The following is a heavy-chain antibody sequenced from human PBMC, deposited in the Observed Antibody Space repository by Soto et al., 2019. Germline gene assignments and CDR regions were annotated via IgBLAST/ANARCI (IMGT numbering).Heavy chain of an antibody. CDR3: LAVVRLDYYYYGMDV. Sequence: QVQLVQSGAEVKKPGSSVKVSCKASGGTFSSYAISWVRQAPGQALEWMGGIIPILGTANYAQKFQGRVTITADESTSTAYMELSSLRSEDTAVDYCLAVVRLDYYYYGMDVWGQGTTVTVSS. CDR1: GGTFSSYA. CDR2: IIPILGTA. J-gene: IGHJ6*02. D-gene: IGHD2-15*01. V-gene: IGHV1-69*01.